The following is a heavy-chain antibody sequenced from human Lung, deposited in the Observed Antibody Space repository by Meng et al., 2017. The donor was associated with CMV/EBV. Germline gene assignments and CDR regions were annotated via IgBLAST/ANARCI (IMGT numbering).Heavy chain of an antibody. V-gene: IGHV4-39*02. J-gene: IGHJ4*02. Sequence: SETLSLTCTVSGASLSSSNYYWGWIRQPPGKGLEWIGSIYYSGNTYHNSSLKSRVTVSVDTSKNQFSLKLTFVTAADTAVYYCAGVGDIAVAARDRFDYWGQGTPVTVSS. CDR3: AGVGDIAVAARDRFDY. CDR1: GASLSSSNYY. D-gene: IGHD2-2*01. CDR2: IYYSGNT.